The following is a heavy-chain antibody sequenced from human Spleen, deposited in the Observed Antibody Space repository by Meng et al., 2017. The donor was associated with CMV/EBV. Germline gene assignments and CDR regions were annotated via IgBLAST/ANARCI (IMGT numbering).Heavy chain of an antibody. Sequence: FTFSNYAMAWVRQVPGKGLDWVSGISGSTYYADSVKGRFTIWRDNSKNTLFLQMNSLGAEDTALYYCAKSTDIVVVVALGAQPSWFDPWGQGTLVTVSS. CDR1: FTFSNYA. V-gene: IGHV3-23*01. D-gene: IGHD2-15*01. CDR2: ISGST. CDR3: AKSTDIVVVVALGAQPSWFDP. J-gene: IGHJ5*02.